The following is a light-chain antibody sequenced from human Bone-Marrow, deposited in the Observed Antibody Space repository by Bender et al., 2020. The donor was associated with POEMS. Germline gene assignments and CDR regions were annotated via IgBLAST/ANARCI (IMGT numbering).Light chain of an antibody. CDR3: QSADSSGTFCV. Sequence: SYELTQPSSVSVSPGQTARITCSGDVLAKKYARWFQQKPGQAPVLVIYKDSERPSGIPERFSGSSSGTTVTLTISGAQVEDEADYYCQSADSSGTFCVFGSGTKVTVL. CDR2: KDS. J-gene: IGLJ1*01. V-gene: IGLV3-27*01. CDR1: VLAKKY.